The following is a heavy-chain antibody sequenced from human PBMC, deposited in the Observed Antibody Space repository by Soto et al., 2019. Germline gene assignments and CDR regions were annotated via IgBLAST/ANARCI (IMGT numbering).Heavy chain of an antibody. CDR2: ISGSGGTT. D-gene: IGHD3-3*01. CDR3: AKVRSNPILDVVSLFDY. J-gene: IGHJ4*02. Sequence: QRLSCAASGFTFSSYAMSWVRQAPGKGLECVSTISGSGGTTYYADSVKGRFTISRDNSKNTLYLQMNSLRAEDTAVYSCAKVRSNPILDVVSLFDYRGQRTLFTVSS. CDR1: GFTFSSYA. V-gene: IGHV3-23*01.